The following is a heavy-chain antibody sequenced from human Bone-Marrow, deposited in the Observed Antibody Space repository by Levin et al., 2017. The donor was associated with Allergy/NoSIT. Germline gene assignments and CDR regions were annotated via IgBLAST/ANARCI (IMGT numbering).Heavy chain of an antibody. V-gene: IGHV3-30*18. D-gene: IGHD3-10*01. CDR2: ISYDGTNK. Sequence: GESLKISCAASGFTFRNFGMNWVRQTPGQGLEWVAVISYDGTNKHYADSGRGRFTISRDNSKNTLYLQMNGLRPEDTAVYFCAKDENDWRAYDSGTFYYAYFDSWGPGTLVTVSS. J-gene: IGHJ4*02. CDR1: GFTFRNFG. CDR3: AKDENDWRAYDSGTFYYAYFDS.